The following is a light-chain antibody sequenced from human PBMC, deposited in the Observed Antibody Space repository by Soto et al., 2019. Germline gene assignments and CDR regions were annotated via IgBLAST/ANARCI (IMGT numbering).Light chain of an antibody. CDR3: QQCHATPLT. CDR1: QAIGNY. V-gene: IGKV1-39*01. Sequence: IQVTQSPSSLSASVGDRVTITGRASQAIGNYVNWYQQKPGKAPNLLIFGATTLQSGVPSRFSGSGYGTNFTLIISVLQPEDFAIYYCQQCHATPLTFGQGTRLEIK. CDR2: GAT. J-gene: IGKJ5*01.